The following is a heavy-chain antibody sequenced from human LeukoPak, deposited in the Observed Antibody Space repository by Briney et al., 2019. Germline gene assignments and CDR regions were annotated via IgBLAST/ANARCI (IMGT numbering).Heavy chain of an antibody. CDR2: VKQDGSEK. Sequence: PGGSLRLSCAASGFTFSSYWMSWVRQAPGKGLEWVANVKQDGSEKYYVDSVKGRFTISRDNAKNSLYLQMNSLRAEDTAVYYCVRGEEMATLDYWGQGTLVTVSS. D-gene: IGHD5-24*01. CDR1: GFTFSSYW. CDR3: VRGEEMATLDY. V-gene: IGHV3-7*01. J-gene: IGHJ4*02.